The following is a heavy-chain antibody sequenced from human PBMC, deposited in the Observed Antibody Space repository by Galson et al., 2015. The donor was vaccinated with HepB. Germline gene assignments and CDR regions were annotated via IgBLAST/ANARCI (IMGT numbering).Heavy chain of an antibody. V-gene: IGHV4-61*02. D-gene: IGHD3-9*01. J-gene: IGHJ3*02. CDR3: ARTRYYDILTGYTDLDAFEI. CDR1: GGSISSGSYY. CDR2: IYTSGST. Sequence: TLSLTCTVSGGSISSGSYYWSWIRQPAGKGLEWIGRIYTSGSTNYNPSLKSRVTMSVDTSKNQFSLKLSSVTAADTAVYYCARTRYYDILTGYTDLDAFEIWGQGTMVTVSS.